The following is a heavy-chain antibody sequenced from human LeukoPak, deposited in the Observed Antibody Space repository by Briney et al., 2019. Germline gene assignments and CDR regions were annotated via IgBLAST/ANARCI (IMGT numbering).Heavy chain of an antibody. D-gene: IGHD6-13*01. CDR2: ISYDGSNK. V-gene: IGHV3-30-3*01. CDR3: ARDSAIAAAGGYFDY. Sequence: GGSLRLSCAASGFTFSSYAMHWVRQAPGKGLEWVAVISYDGSNKYYADSVKGRFTISRDNSKNTLYLQTNSLRAEDTAVYYCARDSAIAAAGGYFDYWGQGTLVTVSS. J-gene: IGHJ4*02. CDR1: GFTFSSYA.